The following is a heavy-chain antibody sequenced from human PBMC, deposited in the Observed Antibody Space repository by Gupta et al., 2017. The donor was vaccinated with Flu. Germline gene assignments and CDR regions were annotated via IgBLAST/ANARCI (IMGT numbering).Heavy chain of an antibody. CDR3: ATIFYSSSWYGGKAPFDY. D-gene: IGHD6-13*01. J-gene: IGHJ4*02. Sequence: KGLEWMGLVDPEDGETIYAEKFQGRVTITADTSTDTAYMELSSLRSEDTAVYYCATIFYSSSWYGGKAPFDYWGQGTLVTVSS. CDR2: VDPEDGET. V-gene: IGHV1-69-2*01.